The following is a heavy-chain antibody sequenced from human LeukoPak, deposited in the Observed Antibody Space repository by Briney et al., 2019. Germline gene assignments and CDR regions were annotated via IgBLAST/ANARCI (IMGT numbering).Heavy chain of an antibody. CDR1: GFTFSSYS. CDR2: ISSSSSYI. D-gene: IGHD3-10*01. J-gene: IGHJ6*04. V-gene: IGHV3-21*01. Sequence: GGSLRLSCGASGFTFSSYSMNWVRQAPGKGLEWVSSISSSSSYIYYADSVKGRFTISRDNAKNSLYLQMNSLRAEDTAVYYCARGAMVRGAPLYYYYYGMDVWGKGTTVTVSS. CDR3: ARGAMVRGAPLYYYYYGMDV.